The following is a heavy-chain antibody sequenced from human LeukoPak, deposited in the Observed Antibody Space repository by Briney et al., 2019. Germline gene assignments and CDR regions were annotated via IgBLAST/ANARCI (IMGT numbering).Heavy chain of an antibody. Sequence: ASVKVSCKASGYTFTTYDINWVRQATGQGLEWMGWMNPNSGNTGYAQKFQGRVTMTRNTSISTAYMELSSLTSEDTAVYYCASGTCDYSSKIDCWGQGTLVTVSS. D-gene: IGHD4-11*01. V-gene: IGHV1-8*01. J-gene: IGHJ4*02. CDR3: ASGTCDYSSKIDC. CDR2: MNPNSGNT. CDR1: GYTFTTYD.